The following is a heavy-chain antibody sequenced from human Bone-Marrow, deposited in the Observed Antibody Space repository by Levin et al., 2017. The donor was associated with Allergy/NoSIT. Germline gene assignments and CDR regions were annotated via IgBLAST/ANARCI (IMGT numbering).Heavy chain of an antibody. CDR3: AKDQGSGWEVGGMDV. D-gene: IGHD6-19*01. J-gene: IGHJ6*02. CDR2: ISHEGSNT. CDR1: GFTFSAYG. Sequence: PGGSLRLSCEASGFTFSAYGMHWVRQAPGKGLEWVAIISHEGSNTYYADSVKGRFTISRDNSRYTLYLQMNSLRPDDTAVYFCAKDQGSGWEVGGMDVWGQGTTVTVSS. V-gene: IGHV3-30*18.